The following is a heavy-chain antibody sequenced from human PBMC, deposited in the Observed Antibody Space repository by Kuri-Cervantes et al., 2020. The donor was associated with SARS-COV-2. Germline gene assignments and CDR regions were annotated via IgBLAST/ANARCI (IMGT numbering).Heavy chain of an antibody. CDR3: AREEFGYCSSTSCYGNWFDP. CDR2: INPNSGGT. Sequence: ASVKVSCKASGYTFTGYYMHWVRQAPGQGLEWMGWINPNSGGTNYAQKFQGRVTMTRDTSIRTAYMELSRLRSDDTAVYYCAREEFGYCSSTSCYGNWFDPWGQGTLVTVSS. D-gene: IGHD2-2*03. J-gene: IGHJ5*02. CDR1: GYTFTGYY. V-gene: IGHV1-2*02.